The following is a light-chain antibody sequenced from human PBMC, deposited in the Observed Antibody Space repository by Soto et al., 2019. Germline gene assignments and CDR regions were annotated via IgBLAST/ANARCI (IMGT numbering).Light chain of an antibody. V-gene: IGLV1-40*01. CDR3: QSYDISLHNYV. J-gene: IGLJ1*01. CDR2: GDN. CDR1: SSNIGAPYD. Sequence: QPVLTQPPSVSGAPGQRVTISCTGSSSNIGAPYDVHWYQHLPGTAPKLLIFGDNNRPSGVPDRFSGSKSGTSASLAITGLQAEDEADYYCQSYDISLHNYVFGTGTKLTVL.